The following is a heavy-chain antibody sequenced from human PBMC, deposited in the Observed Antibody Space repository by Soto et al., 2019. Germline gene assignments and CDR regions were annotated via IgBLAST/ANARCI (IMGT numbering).Heavy chain of an antibody. CDR1: GGSISGYY. CDR3: AVTEVRGVIPRKWGPYDH. J-gene: IGHJ4*02. D-gene: IGHD3-10*01. Sequence: SETLSLTCTISGGSISGYYWTWIRQSPGKGLEYIGYVYNGNTNYNPSLNSRVTISVDTSKNQFSLKLSSVTAADTAVYYCAVTEVRGVIPRKWGPYDHWGQGTVVTV. V-gene: IGHV4-59*12. CDR2: VYNGNT.